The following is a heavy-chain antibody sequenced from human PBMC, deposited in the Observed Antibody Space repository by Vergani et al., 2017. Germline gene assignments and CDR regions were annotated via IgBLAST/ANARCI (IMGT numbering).Heavy chain of an antibody. V-gene: IGHV5-51*01. D-gene: IGHD3-3*01. CDR2: IYPGDSDT. J-gene: IGHJ5*02. CDR1: GYSFTSYW. Sequence: EVQLVQSGAEVKKPGESLKISCKGSGYSFTSYWIGWVRQMPGKGLEWMGIIYPGDSDTRYSPSFQGQVTISADKSISTAYLQWSSLKASDTATYYCAKTHDFSSLYSSYTWFDPWGQGTQVTVSS. CDR3: AKTHDFSSLYSSYTWFDP.